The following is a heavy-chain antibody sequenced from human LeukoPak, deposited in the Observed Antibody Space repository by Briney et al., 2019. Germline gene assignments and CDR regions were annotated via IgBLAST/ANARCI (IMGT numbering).Heavy chain of an antibody. V-gene: IGHV4-39*01. J-gene: IGHJ3*02. CDR1: GGSISGSSYY. CDR3: ARRSPYSSGWTPSAAFDI. D-gene: IGHD6-19*01. CDR2: IYYSGST. Sequence: PSETLSLTCTVSGGSISGSSYYWGWIRQPPGKGLEWIGSIYYSGSTYYNPSLKSRVTISVDTSKNQFSLKLSSVTAADTAVYYCARRSPYSSGWTPSAAFDIWGQGTMVTVSS.